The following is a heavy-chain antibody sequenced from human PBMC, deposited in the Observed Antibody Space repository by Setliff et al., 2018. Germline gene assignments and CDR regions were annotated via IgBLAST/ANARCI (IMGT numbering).Heavy chain of an antibody. Sequence: ASVKVSCKASGYTFIDYGMSWVRQAPGQSLEWMGWINTHTGNPTYAQGFTGRFVFSLDTSVSTAYLQISSLKAEDTAVYYCARASRFGTAIYKGDYYMDVWGSGTTVTVSS. J-gene: IGHJ6*03. D-gene: IGHD2-21*02. CDR2: INTHTGNP. CDR1: GYTFIDYG. V-gene: IGHV7-4-1*02. CDR3: ARASRFGTAIYKGDYYMDV.